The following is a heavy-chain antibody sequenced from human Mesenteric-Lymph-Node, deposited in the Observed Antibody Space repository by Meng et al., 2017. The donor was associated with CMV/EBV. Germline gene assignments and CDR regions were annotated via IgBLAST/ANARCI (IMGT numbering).Heavy chain of an antibody. D-gene: IGHD3-3*01. CDR1: GGTFSSYA. V-gene: IGHV1-69*05. CDR2: IIPIFGTA. Sequence: KASGGTFSSYAISWVRQAPGQGLEWMGGIIPIFGTANYAQKFQGRVTITTDESTSTAYMELSSLRSEDTAVYYCAGAYRDDFWFFDYWGQGTLVTVSS. J-gene: IGHJ4*02. CDR3: AGAYRDDFWFFDY.